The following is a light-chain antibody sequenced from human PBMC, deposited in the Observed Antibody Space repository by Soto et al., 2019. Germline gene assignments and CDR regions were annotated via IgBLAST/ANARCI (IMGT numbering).Light chain of an antibody. J-gene: IGLJ2*01. V-gene: IGLV1-40*01. CDR1: TSNLDAYYD. CDR3: RSYAIKRSTVI. Sequence: QSVLTQPASVSGSPGQRVTISCTGTTSNLDAYYDVHWYQQHPGNAPRLVIHDNTNRPSGISNRFSGSKSGTSASLAITGLQAEDEADYHCRSYAIKRSTVIFGGGTKLTVL. CDR2: DNT.